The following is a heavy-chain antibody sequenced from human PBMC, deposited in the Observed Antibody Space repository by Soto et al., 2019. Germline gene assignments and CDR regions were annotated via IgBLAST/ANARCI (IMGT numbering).Heavy chain of an antibody. D-gene: IGHD2-2*01. J-gene: IGHJ6*03. CDR3: ARSPRYQLPYYYYYYMDV. CDR1: GFTFSSYS. CDR2: ISSSSSYI. Sequence: GVSPRLSFAASGFTFSSYSMNWVRQAPGKGLEWVSSISSSSSYIYYADSVKGRFTISRDNAKNSLYLQMNSLRAEDTAVYYCARSPRYQLPYYYYYYMDVWGKGTTVTVSS. V-gene: IGHV3-21*01.